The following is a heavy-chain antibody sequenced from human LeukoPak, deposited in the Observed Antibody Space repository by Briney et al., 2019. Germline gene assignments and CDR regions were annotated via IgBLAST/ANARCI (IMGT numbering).Heavy chain of an antibody. CDR2: ISAYNGNT. V-gene: IGHV1-18*01. Sequence: ASVKVSCKASGYSFTNYGITWVRQAPGQGLEWMGWISAYNGNTNYAQNLQGRVTMTTDTSTSTAYMELRSLRSDDTAVYFCARDFGLYYFDYWGQGTLVTVSS. D-gene: IGHD2/OR15-2a*01. CDR1: GYSFTNYG. CDR3: ARDFGLYYFDY. J-gene: IGHJ4*02.